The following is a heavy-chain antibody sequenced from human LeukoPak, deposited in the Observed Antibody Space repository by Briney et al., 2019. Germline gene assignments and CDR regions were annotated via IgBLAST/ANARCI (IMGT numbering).Heavy chain of an antibody. Sequence: GGSLRLSCAASGFTLSSNYMSWVRQAPGEGLEWGSVIYSGGSTYYADSVKGRFTISRDNSKNTLYLQMNSLRAEDAAVYYCARVGSWSYAFDIWGQGTMVTVSS. V-gene: IGHV3-66*01. CDR2: IYSGGST. D-gene: IGHD6-13*01. CDR3: ARVGSWSYAFDI. J-gene: IGHJ3*02. CDR1: GFTLSSNY.